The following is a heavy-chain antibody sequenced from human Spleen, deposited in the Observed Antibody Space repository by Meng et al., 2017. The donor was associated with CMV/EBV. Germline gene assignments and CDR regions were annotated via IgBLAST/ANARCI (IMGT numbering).Heavy chain of an antibody. J-gene: IGHJ3*02. CDR2: VSGSSGSI. CDR3: AKGRLWEGIRGYSDHEREDGFDI. V-gene: IGHV3-23*01. Sequence: GGSLSLSCAASGFSFHNYAMSWVRQAPGKGLEWVSVVSGSSGSIHYADSVKGRFTISRDNSKNTLYLEMTSLRAEDSAAYYCAKGRLWEGIRGYSDHEREDGFDIWGQGTMVTVSS. CDR1: GFSFHNYA. D-gene: IGHD5-12*01.